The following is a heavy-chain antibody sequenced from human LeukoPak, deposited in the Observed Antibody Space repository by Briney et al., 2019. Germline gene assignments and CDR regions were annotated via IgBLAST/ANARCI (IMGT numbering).Heavy chain of an antibody. CDR3: AKDIGDSIGYNYFDS. CDR2: ISWHGSTT. CDR1: GFTFDDYT. D-gene: IGHD3-22*01. V-gene: IGHV3-43*01. Sequence: GGSLRLSCAASGFTFDDYTMHWVRRAPGKGLEWVSVISWHGSTTKYADSVRGRFTISRDNRKNSLSLQMNSLRPEETALYYCAKDIGDSIGYNYFDSWGQGTLVTVSS. J-gene: IGHJ4*02.